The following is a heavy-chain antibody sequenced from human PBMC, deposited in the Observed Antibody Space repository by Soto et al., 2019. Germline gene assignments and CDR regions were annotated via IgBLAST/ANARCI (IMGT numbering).Heavy chain of an antibody. CDR3: AREKAIMITFGGVIAHNCFDP. D-gene: IGHD3-16*02. Sequence: PWCSPRLCCAACGLSVSSYAMHWVRKTPGKGLEWVAVISYDGSNKYYADSVKGRFTISRDNSKNTLYLQMNSLRAEDTAVYYCAREKAIMITFGGVIAHNCFDPWGQGTLVTVHS. V-gene: IGHV3-30-3*01. CDR1: GLSVSSYA. CDR2: ISYDGSNK. J-gene: IGHJ5*02.